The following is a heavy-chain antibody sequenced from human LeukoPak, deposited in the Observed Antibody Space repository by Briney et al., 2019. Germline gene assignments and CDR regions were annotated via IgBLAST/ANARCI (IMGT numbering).Heavy chain of an antibody. J-gene: IGHJ6*03. CDR1: GGSISSSSYY. V-gene: IGHV4-39*07. Sequence: SETLSLTCTVSGGSISSSSYYWGWIRQPPGKGLEWIGSIYYSGSTYYNPSLKSRVTISVDTSKNQFSLKLSSVTAADTAVYYCARVLMPQQWLVRRNYYYYYMDVWGKGTTVTVSS. CDR2: IYYSGST. D-gene: IGHD6-19*01. CDR3: ARVLMPQQWLVRRNYYYYYMDV.